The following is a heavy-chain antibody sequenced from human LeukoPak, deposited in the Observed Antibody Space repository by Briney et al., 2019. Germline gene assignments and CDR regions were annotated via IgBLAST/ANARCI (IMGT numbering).Heavy chain of an antibody. CDR3: ARGHLLGYCTNGVCDDH. CDR2: IIPIFGTA. V-gene: IGHV1-69*05. Sequence: SVKVSCKASGGTFSSYAISWVRQAPGQGLEWMGGIIPIFGTANYAQKFQGRVTITTDESTSTAYMELSSLRSEDTAVYYCARGHLLGYCTNGVCDDHWGQGTLVTVSS. CDR1: GGTFSSYA. J-gene: IGHJ5*02. D-gene: IGHD2-8*01.